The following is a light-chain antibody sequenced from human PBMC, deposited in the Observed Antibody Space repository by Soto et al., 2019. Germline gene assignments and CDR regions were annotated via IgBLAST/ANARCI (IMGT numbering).Light chain of an antibody. V-gene: IGKV3-20*01. CDR3: QQYGSSPPMT. J-gene: IGKJ1*01. Sequence: EIVLTQSPGTLSLSPGERSTLACRSIQSVSSSYLAWYQQKPGQAPRLLIYGASSRATGIPDRFSGSGSGTDFTLTISRLEPEDFAVYYCQQYGSSPPMTFGQGTKVDIK. CDR1: QSVSSSY. CDR2: GAS.